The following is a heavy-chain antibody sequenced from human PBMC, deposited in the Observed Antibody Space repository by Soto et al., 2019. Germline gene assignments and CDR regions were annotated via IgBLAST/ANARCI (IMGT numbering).Heavy chain of an antibody. CDR2: ISYDGSNK. V-gene: IGHV3-30-3*01. CDR3: ARGRGYLDY. CDR1: GFTFSSHA. Sequence: PGGSLRLSCAASGFTFSSHAMHWVRQAPGKGLEWVAVISYDGSNKYYADSVKGRFTISRDNSKNTLYLQMNSLRAEDTAVYYCARGRGYLDYWGQGTLVTVSS. D-gene: IGHD3-10*01. J-gene: IGHJ4*02.